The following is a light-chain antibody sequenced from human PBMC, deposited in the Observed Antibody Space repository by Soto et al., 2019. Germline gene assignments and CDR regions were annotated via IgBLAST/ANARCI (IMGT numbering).Light chain of an antibody. CDR1: QSILNY. CDR2: GAA. V-gene: IGKV1-39*01. Sequence: DLQMTQSPSSLSASVVDRVTITCRAGQSILNYLSWYQLKPGKAPRLLMYGAASLQSGVPSRFSGSGSGTDFTLTISGLLPEDFATYYCQQNYRTPPTFGGGTKVDIK. CDR3: QQNYRTPPT. J-gene: IGKJ4*01.